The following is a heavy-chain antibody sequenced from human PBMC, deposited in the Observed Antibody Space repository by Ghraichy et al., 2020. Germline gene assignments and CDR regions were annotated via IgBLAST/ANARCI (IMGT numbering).Heavy chain of an antibody. J-gene: IGHJ6*03. D-gene: IGHD6-13*01. Sequence: SGPTLVKPTETLTLTCTVSGFSLSNARMGVSWIRQPPGKALEWLAHIFSNDEKSYSTSLKSRLTISKDTSKSQVVLTMTNMDPVDTATYYCARIRSEQLVFPYYYYYMDVWGKGTTVTVSS. CDR3: ARIRSEQLVFPYYYYYMDV. CDR2: IFSNDEK. CDR1: GFSLSNARMG. V-gene: IGHV2-26*01.